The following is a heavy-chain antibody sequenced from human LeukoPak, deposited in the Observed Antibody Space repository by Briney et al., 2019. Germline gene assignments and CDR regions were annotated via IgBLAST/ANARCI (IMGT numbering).Heavy chain of an antibody. CDR1: GGSFSGYY. V-gene: IGHV4-34*01. Sequence: SETLSLTCAVYGGSFSGYYWSWIRQPPGKGLEWIGEISHSGSTNYNPSLKSRVTISVDMSKNQFSLKLSSVTAADTAVYYCARGKRIMGYWGQGTLVAVSS. CDR3: ARGKRIMGY. CDR2: ISHSGST. D-gene: IGHD2-8*01. J-gene: IGHJ4*02.